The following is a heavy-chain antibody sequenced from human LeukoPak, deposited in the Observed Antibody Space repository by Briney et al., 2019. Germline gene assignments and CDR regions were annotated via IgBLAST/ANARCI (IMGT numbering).Heavy chain of an antibody. CDR1: GGSISSYY. CDR2: IYYSGST. D-gene: IGHD3-10*01. Sequence: PSETLSLTCTVSGGSISSYYWSWIRQPPGKGLEWIGYIYYSGSTNYNPSLKSRVTISVDTSKNQFSLKLNSVTAADTAVYYCARGGASGLVDYWGQGTLVTVSS. V-gene: IGHV4-59*01. CDR3: ARGGASGLVDY. J-gene: IGHJ4*02.